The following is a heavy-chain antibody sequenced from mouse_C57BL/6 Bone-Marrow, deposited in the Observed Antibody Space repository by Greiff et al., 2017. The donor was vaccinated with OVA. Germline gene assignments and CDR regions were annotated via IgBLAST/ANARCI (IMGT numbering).Heavy chain of an antibody. D-gene: IGHD1-1*01. CDR1: GYTFTDHT. V-gene: IGHV1-78*01. CDR2: IYPRDGSS. CDR3: ARRTTVGYFDV. Sequence: QVQLKQSAAELVKPGASVKISCKVSGYTFTDHTIHWMKQRPEQGLEWIGYIYPRDGSSRYNEKFKGKAKLTEDKSSSTAYMQLNSLTSEDSAVFFCARRTTVGYFDVWGTGTTVTVSS. J-gene: IGHJ1*03.